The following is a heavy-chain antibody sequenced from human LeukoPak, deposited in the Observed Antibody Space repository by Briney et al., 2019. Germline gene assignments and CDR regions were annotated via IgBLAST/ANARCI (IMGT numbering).Heavy chain of an antibody. CDR1: GYTFTNYY. V-gene: IGHV1-46*01. J-gene: IGHJ5*02. Sequence: ASVKVSCKASGYTFTNYYMHWVRQAPGQGLEWMGLINPTGGSTGYAQKFQGRVIMTRDMSTSTDYMELSSLRSEDTAIYYCARDNSVGDNAWWFDPWGQGTLVTVSS. CDR3: ARDNSVGDNAWWFDP. D-gene: IGHD1-26*01. CDR2: INPTGGST.